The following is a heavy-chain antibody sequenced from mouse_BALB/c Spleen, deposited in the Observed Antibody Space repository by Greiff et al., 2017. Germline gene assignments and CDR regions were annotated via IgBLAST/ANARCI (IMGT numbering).Heavy chain of an antibody. V-gene: IGHV5-17*02. D-gene: IGHD2-13*01. CDR2: ISSGSSTI. Sequence: EVKLVESGGGLVQPGGSRKLSCAASGFTFSSFGMHWVRQAPEKGLEWVAYISSGSSTIYYADTVKGRFTISRDNPKNTLFLQMTSLRSEDTAMYYCARRLGDYWGQGTSVTVSS. CDR1: GFTFSSFG. J-gene: IGHJ4*01. CDR3: ARRLGDY.